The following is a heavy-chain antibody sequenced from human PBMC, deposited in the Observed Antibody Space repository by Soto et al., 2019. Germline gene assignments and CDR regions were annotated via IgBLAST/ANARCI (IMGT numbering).Heavy chain of an antibody. D-gene: IGHD3-16*02. V-gene: IGHV1-18*01. Sequence: QVQLVQSGGEVKKPGASVKVSCKASGYTFTSYGISWVRQAPGQGLEWLGWISAYNGNTNYAQKLQGRVTMTTDTSTSTAYMELRSLRSDDTAVYYCARGASTVIRTINWFDPWGQGTLVTVSS. J-gene: IGHJ5*02. CDR1: GYTFTSYG. CDR3: ARGASTVIRTINWFDP. CDR2: ISAYNGNT.